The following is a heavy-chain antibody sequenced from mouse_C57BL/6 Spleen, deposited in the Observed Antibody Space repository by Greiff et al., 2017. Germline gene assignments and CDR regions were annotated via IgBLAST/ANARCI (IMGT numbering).Heavy chain of an antibody. Sequence: VQLQQPGAELVKPGASVKMSCKASGYTFTSYWITWVKQRPGQGLEWIGDIYPGSGSTNYNEKFKSKATLTVDTSSSTAYMQLSSLTSEDSAVYYCARYGTTVVATNFDYWGQGTTLTVSS. J-gene: IGHJ2*01. CDR2: IYPGSGST. CDR1: GYTFTSYW. D-gene: IGHD1-1*01. V-gene: IGHV1-55*01. CDR3: ARYGTTVVATNFDY.